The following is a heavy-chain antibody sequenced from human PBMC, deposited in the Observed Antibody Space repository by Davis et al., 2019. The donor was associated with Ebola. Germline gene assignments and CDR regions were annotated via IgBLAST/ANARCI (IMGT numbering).Heavy chain of an antibody. D-gene: IGHD2-2*01. CDR3: ARAWYQLLSLFAFDI. CDR1: GFTFSSYG. Sequence: GESLKIPCAAPGFTFSSYGMHRVRQAPGKGLEWVAVIWYDGSNKYYADSVKGRFTISRDNSKNTLYLQMNSLRAEDTAVYYCARAWYQLLSLFAFDIWGQGTMVTVSS. CDR2: IWYDGSNK. V-gene: IGHV3-33*01. J-gene: IGHJ3*02.